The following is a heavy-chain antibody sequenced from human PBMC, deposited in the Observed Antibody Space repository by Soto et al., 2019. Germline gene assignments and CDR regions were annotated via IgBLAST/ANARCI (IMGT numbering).Heavy chain of an antibody. Sequence: GGSLRLSCAASEFTFSSYPMSWVRHAPGKGLEWVSAITGSGGFTNYADSVKGRFTISRDNSKNTLFLQMNSLRAEDTAVYYCAKARDTVTAYDAYDMWGQGTMVTVSS. J-gene: IGHJ3*02. CDR1: EFTFSSYP. CDR3: AKARDTVTAYDAYDM. V-gene: IGHV3-23*01. D-gene: IGHD2-21*02. CDR2: ITGSGGFT.